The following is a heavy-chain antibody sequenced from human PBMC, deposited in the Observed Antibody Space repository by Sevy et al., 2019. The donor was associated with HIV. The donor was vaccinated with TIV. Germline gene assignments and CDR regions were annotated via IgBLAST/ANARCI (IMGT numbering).Heavy chain of an antibody. D-gene: IGHD3-22*01. Sequence: GGSLRLSCTGSGFTFGDYAMSWFRQAPGMGLEWVGFIRSKDYGGTTEYAASVKGRLTISRDDSKSIADLQMNSLKTEDTTVYYCSRGYYYDSSSYSNYWGQGTLVTVSP. J-gene: IGHJ4*02. CDR2: IRSKDYGGTT. CDR1: GFTFGDYA. CDR3: SRGYYYDSSSYSNY. V-gene: IGHV3-49*03.